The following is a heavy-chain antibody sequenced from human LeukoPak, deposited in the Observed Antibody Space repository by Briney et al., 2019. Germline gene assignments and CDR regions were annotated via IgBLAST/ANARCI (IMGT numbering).Heavy chain of an antibody. Sequence: SQTLSLTCAVSGGSISSGGYSWSWIRQPPGKGLEWIGYIYHSGSTYYNPSLKSRVTISVDRSKNQFSLKLSSVIAADTAVYYCASSGDCSSTSCYEFGYWGQGTLVTVSS. CDR1: GGSISSGGYS. CDR3: ASSGDCSSTSCYEFGY. D-gene: IGHD2-2*01. J-gene: IGHJ4*02. CDR2: IYHSGST. V-gene: IGHV4-30-2*01.